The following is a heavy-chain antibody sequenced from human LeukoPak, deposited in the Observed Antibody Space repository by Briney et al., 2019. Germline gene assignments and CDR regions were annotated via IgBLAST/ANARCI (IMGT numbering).Heavy chain of an antibody. CDR3: ARDLYYYGSGAFWDYMDV. V-gene: IGHV4-61*02. J-gene: IGHJ6*03. CDR1: GGSISSGSYY. CDR2: IYTSGST. D-gene: IGHD3-10*01. Sequence: SETLSLTCTVSGGSISSGSYYWSWIRQPAGKGLEWIGRIYTSGSTNYNPSLKSRVTISVDTSKNRFSLKLSSVTAADTAVYYCARDLYYYGSGAFWDYMDVWGKGTTVTVSS.